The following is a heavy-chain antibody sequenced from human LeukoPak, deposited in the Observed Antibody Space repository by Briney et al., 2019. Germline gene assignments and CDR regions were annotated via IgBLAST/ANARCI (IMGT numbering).Heavy chain of an antibody. D-gene: IGHD2-2*01. Sequence: GGSLRLSCAASGFTFSSYGMHWVRQAPGKGLEWVAFIRYDGSNKYYADSVKGRFTISRDNSKNTLYLQMNSLRADDTAVYYCAKPSSSAALDYYYGMDVWGQGTTVTVSS. CDR2: IRYDGSNK. CDR1: GFTFSSYG. V-gene: IGHV3-30*02. CDR3: AKPSSSAALDYYYGMDV. J-gene: IGHJ6*02.